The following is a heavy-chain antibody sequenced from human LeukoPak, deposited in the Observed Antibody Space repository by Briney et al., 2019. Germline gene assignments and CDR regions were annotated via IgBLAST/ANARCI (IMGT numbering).Heavy chain of an antibody. J-gene: IGHJ4*02. CDR3: ASGGFQLLYPFDY. CDR1: GXTFSRYS. D-gene: IGHD2-2*02. Sequence: PGGSLRLSCAASGXTFSRYSMNWVRQAPGKGLEWVSYISSSSTTIYYADSVKGRFTISRDNAKNSLYLHMNSLRDEDTAVYYCASGGFQLLYPFDYWGQGTLVTVSS. CDR2: ISSSSTTI. V-gene: IGHV3-48*02.